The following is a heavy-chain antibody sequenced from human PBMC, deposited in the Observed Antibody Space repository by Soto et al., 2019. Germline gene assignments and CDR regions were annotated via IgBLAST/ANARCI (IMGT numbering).Heavy chain of an antibody. CDR1: GGSISSYY. CDR3: ARDLFEGATSDYGMDV. Sequence: PSETLSLTCTVSGGSISSYYWSWIGQPAGKGLEWIGRIYTSGSTNYNPSLKSRVTMSVDTSKNQFSLKLSSVTAADTAVYYCARDLFEGATSDYGMDVWGQGTTVTVSS. V-gene: IGHV4-4*07. J-gene: IGHJ6*02. CDR2: IYTSGST. D-gene: IGHD1-26*01.